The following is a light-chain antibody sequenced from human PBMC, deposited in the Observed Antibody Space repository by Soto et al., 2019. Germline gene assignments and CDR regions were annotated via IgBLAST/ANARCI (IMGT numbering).Light chain of an antibody. CDR1: QSISSR. V-gene: IGKV1-5*03. Sequence: DIQMTQSPSTLSASVGDRVTITCRASQSISSRLAWYQQKPGKAAKLLIYKASSLESWVPSRFSGSGSGTEFTLTISSLQPDDFATYYCQQYNSYPWTFGQGTKVEIK. CDR2: KAS. J-gene: IGKJ1*01. CDR3: QQYNSYPWT.